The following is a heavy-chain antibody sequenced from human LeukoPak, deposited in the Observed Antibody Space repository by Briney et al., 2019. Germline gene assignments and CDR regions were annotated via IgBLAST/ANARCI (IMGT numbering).Heavy chain of an antibody. V-gene: IGHV1-8*01. D-gene: IGHD2-2*01. CDR1: GYTFTSYD. J-gene: IGHJ6*03. Sequence: ASVKVSCKASGYTFTSYDINWVRQATGQGLEWMGWMNPNSGNTGYAQKFQGRVTMTRNTSISTAYMELSSLRSEDTAVYYCAREGVPAANNYYYYMDVWGKGTTVTISS. CDR2: MNPNSGNT. CDR3: AREGVPAANNYYYYMDV.